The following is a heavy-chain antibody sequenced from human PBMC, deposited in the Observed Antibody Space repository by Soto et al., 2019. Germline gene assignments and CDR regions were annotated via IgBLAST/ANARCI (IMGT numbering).Heavy chain of an antibody. CDR3: AKDFVEAVAGTFDY. J-gene: IGHJ4*02. Sequence: GGSLRLSCAASGFTFDDYAMHWVRQAPGKGLEWVSGISWNSGSIGYADSVRGRFTISRDNAKNSLYLQMNSLRAEDTALYYCAKDFVEAVAGTFDYWGQGTLVTVS. CDR2: ISWNSGSI. D-gene: IGHD6-19*01. CDR1: GFTFDDYA. V-gene: IGHV3-9*01.